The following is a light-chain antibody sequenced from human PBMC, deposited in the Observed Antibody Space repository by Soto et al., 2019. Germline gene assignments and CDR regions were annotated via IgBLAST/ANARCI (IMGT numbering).Light chain of an antibody. Sequence: DIQMTQSPSTLSASVGDRVTITCRASQSISGWLAWYQQKPGKAPKLLIYKASSLESGVPSRFSGSGSGTEFTLTISSLQSDDFATYYCQQYNTFPRAFGPGTKVDIK. CDR3: QQYNTFPRA. J-gene: IGKJ3*01. CDR1: QSISGW. CDR2: KAS. V-gene: IGKV1-5*03.